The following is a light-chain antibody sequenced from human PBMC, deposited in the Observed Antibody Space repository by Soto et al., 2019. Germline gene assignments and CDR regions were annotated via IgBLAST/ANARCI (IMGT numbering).Light chain of an antibody. CDR3: QQSSSLPPGFT. CDR2: GAS. V-gene: IGKV3D-15*01. Sequence: EIVMTQSPATLSVSPGERATLSCRASQSVSSNLAWYQQKPGQAPRLLIYGASTRATGIPARFSGSGSGTEFTLTISSLQPEDVATYYCQQSSSLPPGFTFGPGTTVDIK. J-gene: IGKJ3*01. CDR1: QSVSSN.